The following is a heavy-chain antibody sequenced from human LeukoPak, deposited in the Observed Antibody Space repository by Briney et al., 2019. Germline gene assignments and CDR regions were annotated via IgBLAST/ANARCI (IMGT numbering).Heavy chain of an antibody. V-gene: IGHV3-30*04. Sequence: PGGSLRLSCAASGFTFSSYAMHWVRQAPGKGLEWVAVISYDGSNKYYADSVKGRFTISRDNSKNTLYLQMNSLRAEATAVYYCARRAQGYYDSSGYPDYWGQGTLVTVSS. CDR3: ARRAQGYYDSSGYPDY. D-gene: IGHD3-22*01. CDR2: ISYDGSNK. CDR1: GFTFSSYA. J-gene: IGHJ4*02.